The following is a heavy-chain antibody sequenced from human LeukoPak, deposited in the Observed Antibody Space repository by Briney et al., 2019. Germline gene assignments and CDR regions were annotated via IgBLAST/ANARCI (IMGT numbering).Heavy chain of an antibody. CDR3: ARGGPTVVTLGAFDI. CDR1: GFTFSSYS. Sequence: GGSLRLSCAASGFTFSSYSMNWVRQAPGKGLEWVSYISSGSSTIYYADSVKGRFTISRDNAKNSLYLQMNSLRAEDTAVYYCARGGPTVVTLGAFDIWGQGTMVTVSS. J-gene: IGHJ3*02. D-gene: IGHD4-23*01. V-gene: IGHV3-48*01. CDR2: ISSGSSTI.